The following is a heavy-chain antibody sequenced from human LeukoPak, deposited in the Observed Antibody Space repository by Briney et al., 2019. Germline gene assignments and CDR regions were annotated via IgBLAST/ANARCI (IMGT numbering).Heavy chain of an antibody. J-gene: IGHJ4*02. CDR1: GFTFSSYA. CDR3: VRNPYGDYSFDY. Sequence: GGSLRLSCAAFGFTFSSYAVHWVRQAPGKGLEWVAVISYDGSNKYYADSVKGRFTISRDNSKNTLYLQMNSLRPEDTAVYYCVRNPYGDYSFDYWGQGTLVTVSS. CDR2: ISYDGSNK. V-gene: IGHV3-30*04. D-gene: IGHD4-17*01.